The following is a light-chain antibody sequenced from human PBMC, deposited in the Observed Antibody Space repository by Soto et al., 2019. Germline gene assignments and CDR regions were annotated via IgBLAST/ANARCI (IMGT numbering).Light chain of an antibody. Sequence: EIVLTQSPATLSLSPGERATLSYRASQSVSSYLAWYQQKPGQAPRLLIYDASNRATGIPARFSGSGSGTDFTLTISSLEPEDFAVYYCQQRSNWPITFGQGTRLEMK. J-gene: IGKJ5*01. CDR1: QSVSSY. CDR2: DAS. CDR3: QQRSNWPIT. V-gene: IGKV3-11*01.